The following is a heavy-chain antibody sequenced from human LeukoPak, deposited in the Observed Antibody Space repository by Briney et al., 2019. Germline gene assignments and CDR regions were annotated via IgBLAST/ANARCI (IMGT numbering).Heavy chain of an antibody. J-gene: IGHJ5*02. CDR3: ARKNPTALRNNWFDP. V-gene: IGHV5-51*01. CDR1: GYSFTNYW. D-gene: IGHD5-18*01. Sequence: PGESLKISCKGSGYSFTNYWIAWVRQMPGKGLEWMGAINPGGSHIRYSPSFQGQVTISTDKSISTAYLQWSSLKASGTAIYYCARKNPTALRNNWFDPWGQGTLVTVSS. CDR2: INPGGSHI.